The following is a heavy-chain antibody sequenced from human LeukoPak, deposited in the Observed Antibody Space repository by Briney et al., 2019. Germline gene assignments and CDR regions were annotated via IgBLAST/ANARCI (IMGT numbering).Heavy chain of an antibody. Sequence: SETLSLTCTVSGGSISSYYWSWLRQPPGKGLEWIGYIYYSGSTNYNPSLKSRVTISVDTSKNQFSLKLSSVTAADTAVYYCARDHSGYSRSNNWFDPWGQGTLVTVSS. CDR1: GGSISSYY. J-gene: IGHJ5*02. CDR3: ARDHSGYSRSNNWFDP. CDR2: IYYSGST. V-gene: IGHV4-59*01. D-gene: IGHD6-13*01.